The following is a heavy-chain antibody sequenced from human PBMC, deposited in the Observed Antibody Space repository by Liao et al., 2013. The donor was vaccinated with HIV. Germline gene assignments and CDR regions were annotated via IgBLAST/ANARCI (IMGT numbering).Heavy chain of an antibody. V-gene: IGHV4-39*07. Sequence: QLQLQESGPGLVKASETLSLTCTVSGGSISRSSYYWGWIRQPPGKGLEWIGSIYYSGSTYYNPSLKSRVTKSVDTSKNQFSLKLSSVTAADTAVYYCARDAPVVANAFDIWGQGTMVTVSS. J-gene: IGHJ3*02. D-gene: IGHD5-12*01. CDR1: GGSISRSSYY. CDR3: ARDAPVVANAFDI. CDR2: IYYSGST.